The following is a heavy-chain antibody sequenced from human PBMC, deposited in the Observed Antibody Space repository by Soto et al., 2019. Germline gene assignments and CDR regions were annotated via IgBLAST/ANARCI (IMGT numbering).Heavy chain of an antibody. J-gene: IGHJ4*02. D-gene: IGHD2-15*01. Sequence: QITLKESGPTLVKPTQTLTLTCTFSGFSLSTSGVGVGWIRQPPGKALEWLALIYWDDDKRYSPSLKSRLTITKDTSNYQVVLTMTNMDPVDTATYYCEHTTVVTAFDYWGQGTLVTVSS. CDR2: IYWDDDK. CDR3: EHTTVVTAFDY. CDR1: GFSLSTSGVG. V-gene: IGHV2-5*02.